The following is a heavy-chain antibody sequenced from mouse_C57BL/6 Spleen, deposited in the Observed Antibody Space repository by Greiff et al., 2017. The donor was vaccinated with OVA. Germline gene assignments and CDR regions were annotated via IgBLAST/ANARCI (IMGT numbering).Heavy chain of an antibody. CDR3: ARETGTDYFDY. J-gene: IGHJ2*01. CDR2: INPNIGGT. V-gene: IGHV1-22*01. Sequence: VQLQQSGPELVKPGASVKMSCKASGYTFTDYNMHWVKQSHGKSLEWIGYINPNIGGTSYNQKFKGKATLTVNKSSSTAYMELRSLTSEDSAVYYCARETGTDYFDYWGQGTTLTVSS. CDR1: GYTFTDYN. D-gene: IGHD4-1*01.